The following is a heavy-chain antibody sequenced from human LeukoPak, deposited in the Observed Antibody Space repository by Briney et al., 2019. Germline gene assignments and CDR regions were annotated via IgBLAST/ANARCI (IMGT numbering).Heavy chain of an antibody. D-gene: IGHD5-24*01. Sequence: GGSLRLSCVASGFTFSSYWMSWVRQAPGKGLEWVANIKQDGSEKYYEDSVKGRFTISRDNAKNSLYLQMNSLRAEDTAVYYCARSMAYYFDYWGQGTLVTVSS. V-gene: IGHV3-7*01. J-gene: IGHJ4*02. CDR3: ARSMAYYFDY. CDR1: GFTFSSYW. CDR2: IKQDGSEK.